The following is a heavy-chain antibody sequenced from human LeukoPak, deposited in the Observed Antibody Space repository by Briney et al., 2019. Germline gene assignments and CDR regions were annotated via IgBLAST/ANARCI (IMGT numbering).Heavy chain of an antibody. CDR3: ARVSSSRDDAFDI. CDR1: GGSISSSSYY. Sequence: SETLSLTCTVSGGSISSSSYYWGWIRQPPGKGLEWIGSIYYSGSTNYNPSLRSRVTMSVDTSKNQFSLKLSSVTAADTAVYYCARVSSSRDDAFDIWGQGTMVTVSS. CDR2: IYYSGST. V-gene: IGHV4-39*07. J-gene: IGHJ3*02. D-gene: IGHD6-13*01.